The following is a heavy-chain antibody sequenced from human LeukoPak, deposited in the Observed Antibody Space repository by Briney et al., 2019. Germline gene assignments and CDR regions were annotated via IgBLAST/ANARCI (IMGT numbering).Heavy chain of an antibody. Sequence: PSETLSLTCAVSGGSISSSKWWSWVRQPPGKGLGWIGEIHHSGSTNYNPSLKSRVTISVDESKNQFSLKLSSVTAADTAVYYCSRDSKQWLNYYYYGMDVWGKGTTVTVSS. V-gene: IGHV4-4*02. J-gene: IGHJ6*04. D-gene: IGHD6-19*01. CDR1: GGSISSSKW. CDR3: SRDSKQWLNYYYYGMDV. CDR2: IHHSGST.